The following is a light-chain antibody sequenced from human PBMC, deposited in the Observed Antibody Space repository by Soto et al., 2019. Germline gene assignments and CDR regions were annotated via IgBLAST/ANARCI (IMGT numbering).Light chain of an antibody. J-gene: IGLJ2*01. Sequence: QSALTQPASVSGSPGQSITLSCTGTSSDVGVYNYVSWYQQHPGKAPKLMIYDVSNRPSGVSNRFSGSKSGNTASLTISGLQAEDEADYYCSSYTSSSTLTFGGGTKLTVL. CDR2: DVS. CDR1: SSDVGVYNY. V-gene: IGLV2-14*01. CDR3: SSYTSSSTLT.